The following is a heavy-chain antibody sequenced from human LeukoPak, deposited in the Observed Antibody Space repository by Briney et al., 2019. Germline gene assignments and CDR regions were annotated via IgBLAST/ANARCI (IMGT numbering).Heavy chain of an antibody. V-gene: IGHV4-39*01. CDR3: ARQKGYSSGWYFDY. J-gene: IGHJ4*02. CDR1: GRSISSSSYY. D-gene: IGHD6-19*01. CDR2: IYYSGST. Sequence: PSETLSLTCTVSGRSISSSSYYWGWIRQPPGKGLEWIGSIYYSGSTYYNPSLKSRVTISVDTSKNQFSLKLSSVTAADTAVYYCARQKGYSSGWYFDYWGQGTLVTVSS.